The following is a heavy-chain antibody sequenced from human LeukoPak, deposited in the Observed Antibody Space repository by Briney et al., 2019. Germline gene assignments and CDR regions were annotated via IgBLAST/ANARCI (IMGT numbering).Heavy chain of an antibody. CDR1: VGSISRYY. CDR3: AILGYYYGTGSYYLSDGMLV. J-gene: IGHJ6*02. CDR2: IYYSGST. Sequence: SETLSLTCTVSVGSISRYYCSWIRQPPGKGLEWIGYIYYSGSTNYNPSLKSRVTISVDTSKNQFSLKLSSVTAADTAVYYCAILGYYYGTGSYYLSDGMLVLGQGTTVTVSS. V-gene: IGHV4-59*08. D-gene: IGHD3-10*01.